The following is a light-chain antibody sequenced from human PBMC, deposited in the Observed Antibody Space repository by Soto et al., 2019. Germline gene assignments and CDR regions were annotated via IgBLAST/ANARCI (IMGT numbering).Light chain of an antibody. CDR1: QSVSSY. J-gene: IGKJ5*01. CDR2: DAS. CDR3: QQRSNWQVT. Sequence: IVLTRSPATLSLSPGERATLSCRASQSVSSYLAWYQQKPGQPPRLLIYDASNRATGIPARFSGSGSGTDFTLTISSLEPEDFAVYYCQQRSNWQVTFGQGTRLEIK. V-gene: IGKV3-11*01.